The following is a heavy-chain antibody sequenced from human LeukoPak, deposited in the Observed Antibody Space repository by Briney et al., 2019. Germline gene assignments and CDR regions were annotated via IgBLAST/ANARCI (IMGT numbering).Heavy chain of an antibody. V-gene: IGHV3-30*04. CDR3: ARGIAARLMDY. CDR2: ISYDGSNK. CDR1: GFTFSSYA. Sequence: GGSLRLSCAASGFTFSSYAMHWVRQAPGKGLEWVAVISYDGSNKYYADSVKGRFTISRGNSKNTLYLQMNNLRAEDTAVYYCARGIAARLMDYWGQGTLVTVSS. J-gene: IGHJ4*02. D-gene: IGHD6-6*01.